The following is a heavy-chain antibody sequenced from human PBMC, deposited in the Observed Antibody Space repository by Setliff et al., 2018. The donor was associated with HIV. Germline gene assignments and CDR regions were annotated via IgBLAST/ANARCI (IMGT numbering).Heavy chain of an antibody. CDR1: GGSFSDYY. V-gene: IGHV4-34*01. J-gene: IGHJ3*02. Sequence: SETLSLTCAVYGGSFSDYYWSWIRQPPGKGLEWIGEINLSGSTNYNPSLKRRVTISVDTSKNQYSLSLRSVTAADTAVYYCARVREGFLAYDAFEIWGQGTLVTVSS. CDR2: INLSGST. D-gene: IGHD3-3*01. CDR3: ARVREGFLAYDAFEI.